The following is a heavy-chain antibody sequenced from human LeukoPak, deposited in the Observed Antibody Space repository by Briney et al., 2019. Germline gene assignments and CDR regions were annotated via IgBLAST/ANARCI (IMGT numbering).Heavy chain of an antibody. CDR1: GFPVSSNY. Sequence: GGSLRLSCAASGFPVSSNYKSWVRQAPGEGLEWVSIIYSGGNTYYADSVKGRFTISRDNSKSTLYLQMNSLRAEDTALYYCARDIVGALDYWGQGTLVTVSS. V-gene: IGHV3-53*01. CDR3: ARDIVGALDY. J-gene: IGHJ4*02. D-gene: IGHD1-26*01. CDR2: IYSGGNT.